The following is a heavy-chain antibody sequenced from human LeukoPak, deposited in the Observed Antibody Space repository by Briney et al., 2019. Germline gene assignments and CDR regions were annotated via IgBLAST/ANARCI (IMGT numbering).Heavy chain of an antibody. CDR1: GFIVNAYG. J-gene: IGHJ5*02. V-gene: IGHV3-66*02. Sequence: PGGSLRLSCAASGFIVNAYGMSWVRQAPGKGLAWVSLIYSDGVTQYADSVKGRFTISRDNSKNTLYLQMNSLGDEDTAVYFCARDRAEGKTWVEFDPWGQGTLVTVSS. CDR3: ARDRAEGKTWVEFDP. CDR2: IYSDGVT.